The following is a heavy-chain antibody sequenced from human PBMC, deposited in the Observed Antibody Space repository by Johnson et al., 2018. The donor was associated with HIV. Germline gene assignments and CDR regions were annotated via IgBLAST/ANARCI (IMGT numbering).Heavy chain of an antibody. CDR2: IKQDGSEK. D-gene: IGHD3-16*01. J-gene: IGHJ3*02. CDR1: GFTFSGSA. V-gene: IGHV3-7*01. Sequence: VQLVESGGGLVQPGRSLRLSCAASGFTFSGSALHWVRQASGKGLEWVANIKQDGSEKYYVDSVKGRFTISRDNSKNMVYLQMSSLRAEDTALYYCTRDRRQIWAYVGTFDIGGQGTRVTVSS. CDR3: TRDRRQIWAYVGTFDI.